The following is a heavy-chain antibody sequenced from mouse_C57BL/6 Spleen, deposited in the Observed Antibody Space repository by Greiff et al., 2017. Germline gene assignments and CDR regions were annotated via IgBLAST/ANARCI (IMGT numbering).Heavy chain of an antibody. CDR1: GYTFTDYE. J-gene: IGHJ3*01. CDR2: IDPETGGT. V-gene: IGHV1-15*01. D-gene: IGHD2-3*01. CDR3: TRGLLWFAY. Sequence: QVQLKQSGAELVRPGASVTLSCKASGYTFTDYEMHWVKQTPVHGLEWIGAIDPETGGTAYNQKFKGKAILTADKSSSTAYMDLRSLTSEYSAVYYCTRGLLWFAYWGQGTLVTVSA.